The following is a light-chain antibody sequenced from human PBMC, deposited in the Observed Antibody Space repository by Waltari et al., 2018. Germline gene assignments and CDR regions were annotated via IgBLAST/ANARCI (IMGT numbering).Light chain of an antibody. CDR3: QQYDGEVLT. V-gene: IGKV3-20*01. CDR1: QSVIRNY. CDR2: GAS. Sequence: EIVLTQSPGTLSLSPGERATLSCRASQSVIRNYLDWYQQKGGQAPRLLIHGASIRPTGIPDRFSGSGSGTDFTLTISRLEPEDFAVYYCQQYDGEVLTFGGGTKVEI. J-gene: IGKJ4*01.